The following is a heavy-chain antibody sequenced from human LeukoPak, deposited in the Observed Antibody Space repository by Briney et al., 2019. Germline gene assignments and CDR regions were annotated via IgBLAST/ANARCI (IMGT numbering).Heavy chain of an antibody. CDR3: AKDHGTAVDGIYY. CDR1: GFSLSTYG. D-gene: IGHD5-18*01. CDR2: ITGTVVST. V-gene: IGHV3-23*01. Sequence: GGSLRLSCAAPGFSLSTYGVSWVRQPPGKGLEWGSGITGTVVSTYYADSVKGRFTVSRDTSKNTLYLHMNSLRAEDTAIYYCAKDHGTAVDGIYYWGQGTLVTVSS. J-gene: IGHJ4*02.